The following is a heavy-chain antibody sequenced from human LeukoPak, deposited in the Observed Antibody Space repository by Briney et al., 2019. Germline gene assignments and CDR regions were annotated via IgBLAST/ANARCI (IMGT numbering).Heavy chain of an antibody. CDR3: ARDFYSEFDY. Sequence: SETLSLTCTVSGGSISSYYWSWIRQPAGKGLDWIGRIYISGSTNYNPPLTSRVTMSVDTSKNQSSLKLSSVTAAATAVYYCARDFYSEFDYWGQGTLVTVSS. D-gene: IGHD2/OR15-2a*01. J-gene: IGHJ4*02. CDR2: IYISGST. V-gene: IGHV4-4*07. CDR1: GGSISSYY.